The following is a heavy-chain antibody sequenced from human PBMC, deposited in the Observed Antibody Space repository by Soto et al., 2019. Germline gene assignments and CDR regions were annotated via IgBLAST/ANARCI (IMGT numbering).Heavy chain of an antibody. Sequence: TLSLTCTVSGGSISSGGYSWTWIRQSPGKGLEWIGYTYQSGSAYYNPSLKSRVTISVDRSKNQFSLNLTSVTAADTAVYYCARNYYGMDVWGQGTTVTVSS. J-gene: IGHJ6*02. CDR2: TYQSGSA. CDR1: GGSISSGGYS. V-gene: IGHV4-30-2*06. CDR3: ARNYYGMDV.